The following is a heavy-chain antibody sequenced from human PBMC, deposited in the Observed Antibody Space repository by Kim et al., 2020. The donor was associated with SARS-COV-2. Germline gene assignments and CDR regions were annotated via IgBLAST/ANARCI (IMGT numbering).Heavy chain of an antibody. Sequence: GGSLRLSCAASGFTFSSYGMHWVRQAPGKGLEWVTVISYDGSNKYYADSVKGRFTISRDNSNNTLYLQVNSLRAEDTAVYYCANAFYSGSRGDYYGMNVWGQGDTVTVSS. CDR3: ANAFYSGSRGDYYGMNV. CDR1: GFTFSSYG. J-gene: IGHJ6*02. CDR2: ISYDGSNK. V-gene: IGHV3-30*18. D-gene: IGHD1-26*01.